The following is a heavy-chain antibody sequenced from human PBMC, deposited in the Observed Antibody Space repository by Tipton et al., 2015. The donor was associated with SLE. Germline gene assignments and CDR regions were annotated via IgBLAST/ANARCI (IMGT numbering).Heavy chain of an antibody. CDR1: GYSISSGYY. D-gene: IGHD6-19*01. Sequence: TLSLTCAVSGYSISSGYYWSWIRTPPGKGLEWIGYIYYSWSTNYNPPLKSRVTISVDTSKNQFSLKLSSVTAADTAVYYCAREGGQWLAFDYWGQGTLVTVSS. CDR2: IYYSWST. CDR3: AREGGQWLAFDY. V-gene: IGHV4-61*01. J-gene: IGHJ4*02.